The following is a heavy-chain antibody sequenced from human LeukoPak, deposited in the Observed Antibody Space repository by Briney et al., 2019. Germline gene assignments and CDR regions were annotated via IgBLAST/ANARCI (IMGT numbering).Heavy chain of an antibody. CDR3: ARRRSGGKGMDV. Sequence: SETLSLTCAVYGGSFSGYYWSWIRQPPGKGLEWIGEINHSGSTNYNPSLKSRVTISVDTSKNQFSLKLSSVTAADTAVFYCARRRSGGKGMDVGGKGTTVTVSS. V-gene: IGHV4-34*01. CDR2: INHSGST. CDR1: GGSFSGYY. J-gene: IGHJ6*04. D-gene: IGHD2-15*01.